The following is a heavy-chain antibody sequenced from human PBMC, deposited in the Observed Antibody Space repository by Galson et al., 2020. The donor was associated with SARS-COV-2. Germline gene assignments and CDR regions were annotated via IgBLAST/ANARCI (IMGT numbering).Heavy chain of an antibody. CDR2: ISGSGGST. V-gene: IGHV3-23*01. CDR3: AKDMVQGDDYYYGMDV. CDR1: GFTFSSYA. Sequence: GGSLRLSCAASGFTFSSYAMSWVRQAPGKGLEWVSAISGSGGSTYYADSVKGRFTISRDNSKNTLYLQMNSLRAEDTAVYYCAKDMVQGDDYYYGMDVWGQGTTVTVSS. J-gene: IGHJ6*02. D-gene: IGHD3-10*01.